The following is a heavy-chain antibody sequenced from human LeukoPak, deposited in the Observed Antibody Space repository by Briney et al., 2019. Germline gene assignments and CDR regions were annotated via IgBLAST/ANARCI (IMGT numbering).Heavy chain of an antibody. V-gene: IGHV1-8*01. CDR3: ARGRKDERPYYYDV. J-gene: IGHJ6*04. Sequence: ASVKVSCKASGYTFTSYDINWVRQATGQGLEWMGWMNPNSGNTGYAQKFQGRVTMTRNISVSTAYMELSSLRSEDTAVYYCARGRKDERPYYYDVWGKGTTVTISS. D-gene: IGHD3-10*01. CDR2: MNPNSGNT. CDR1: GYTFTSYD.